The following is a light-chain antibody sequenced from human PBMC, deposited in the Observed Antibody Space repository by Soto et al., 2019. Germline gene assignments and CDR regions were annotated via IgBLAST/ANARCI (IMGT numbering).Light chain of an antibody. CDR3: HQSCSTPLT. CDR1: QAIGNF. V-gene: IGKV1-33*01. CDR2: DAS. Sequence: DIQMTQSPSSLSASVGDRVTITCQTSQAIGNFLNWYQQKPGKAPALLIYDASNLETGVPSRFSGSGSGTHFTFTISSLQPEDFATYSCHQSCSTPLTFGGGTNVQIK. J-gene: IGKJ4*01.